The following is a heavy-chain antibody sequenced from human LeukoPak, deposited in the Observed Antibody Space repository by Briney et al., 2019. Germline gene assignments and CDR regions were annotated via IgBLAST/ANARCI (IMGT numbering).Heavy chain of an antibody. V-gene: IGHV3-23*01. CDR1: GFTLSSYA. Sequence: GGSLRLSCAASGFTLSSYAMTWVRQAPGKGLEWVSVISGSDTSTYYADSVRGRFTISRDNSKNTLYLQMNSLRAEDTAVYHCAKGLSTSCYSAMDVWGQGTTLTVSS. CDR3: AKGLSTSCYSAMDV. J-gene: IGHJ6*02. D-gene: IGHD2-2*01. CDR2: ISGSDTST.